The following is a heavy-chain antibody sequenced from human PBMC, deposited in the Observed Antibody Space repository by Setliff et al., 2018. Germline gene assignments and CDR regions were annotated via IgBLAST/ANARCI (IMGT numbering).Heavy chain of an antibody. CDR2: IHYSGKA. J-gene: IGHJ4*02. CDR1: GGSINSGSYF. CDR3: TRGDTSTFWD. V-gene: IGHV4-39*07. D-gene: IGHD3-16*01. Sequence: PSETLSLTCTVSGGSINSGSYFWAWSRQPPGKGLEWIGSIHYSGKAYYNPSLKSRVTISVDTSKNQFSLKLKSVTAADTAVYYCTRGDTSTFWDWGQGTLVTVSS.